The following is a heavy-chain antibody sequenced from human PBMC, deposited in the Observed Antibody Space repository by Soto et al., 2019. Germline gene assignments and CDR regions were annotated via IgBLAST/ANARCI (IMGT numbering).Heavy chain of an antibody. CDR3: ARHERRHYYYGMDV. D-gene: IGHD1-1*01. J-gene: IGHJ6*02. Sequence: GESLKISCKGSGYSFTSYWISWVRQMPGKGLERMGRIDPSDSYTNYSPSFQGHVTNSADKSISTAYLQWSSLKASDTAMYYCARHERRHYYYGMDVWGQGTTVTVSS. CDR1: GYSFTSYW. CDR2: IDPSDSYT. V-gene: IGHV5-10-1*01.